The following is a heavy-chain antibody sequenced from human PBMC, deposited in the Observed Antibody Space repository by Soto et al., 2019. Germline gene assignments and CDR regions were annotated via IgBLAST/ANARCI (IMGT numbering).Heavy chain of an antibody. J-gene: IGHJ4*02. Sequence: SVKVSCKASGGTFNRQDMRWVRQAPGQGLEWMGGIIPMFGTPHYAEKFQDRVTITADESTGTAYLELSSLTSEDTAVYYCEKSDGRDGYRFDYWGPGTLVTVSS. D-gene: IGHD5-12*01. CDR1: GGTFNRQD. CDR2: IIPMFGTP. CDR3: EKSDGRDGYRFDY. V-gene: IGHV1-69*13.